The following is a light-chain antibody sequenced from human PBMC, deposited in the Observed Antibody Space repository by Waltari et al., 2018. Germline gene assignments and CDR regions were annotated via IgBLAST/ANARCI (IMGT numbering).Light chain of an antibody. Sequence: DIVMTQSPDSLAVSLGERATINCKSSQSVLYSSANRNYLAWYQQKPGQPPNLLIYWASTRESGVPDRVSGSGSGTDFTLTISSLQAEDVAVYYCQQYYITPLSFGGGTKVEIK. V-gene: IGKV4-1*01. CDR2: WAS. J-gene: IGKJ4*01. CDR3: QQYYITPLS. CDR1: QSVLYSSANRNY.